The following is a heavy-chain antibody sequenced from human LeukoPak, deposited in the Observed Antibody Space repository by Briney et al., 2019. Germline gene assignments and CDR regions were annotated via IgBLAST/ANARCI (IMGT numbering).Heavy chain of an antibody. J-gene: IGHJ4*02. Sequence: GGSLRLSCAASGFTFSSYWMSWVRQAPGKGLEWVANIKQDGSEKNYVDSVKGRFTISRDNAKNSLYLQMNSLRAEDTAVYYCASLNYDFWSGFFDYWGQGTLVTVSS. D-gene: IGHD3-3*01. V-gene: IGHV3-7*01. CDR1: GFTFSSYW. CDR3: ASLNYDFWSGFFDY. CDR2: IKQDGSEK.